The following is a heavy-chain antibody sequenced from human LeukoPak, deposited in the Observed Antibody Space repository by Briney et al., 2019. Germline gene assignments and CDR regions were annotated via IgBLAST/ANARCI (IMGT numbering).Heavy chain of an antibody. CDR3: AKLLGHFDYDFWSGYYTFDY. D-gene: IGHD3-3*01. J-gene: IGHJ4*02. Sequence: PGGSLRLSCVASGFSFTSSWMTWVRQAPGKGLEWVANIAGDESQKRYMDSVKGRFTISRGNSKNTLYLQMNSLRAEDTAVYYCAKLLGHFDYDFWSGYYTFDYWGQGTLVTVSS. V-gene: IGHV3-7*03. CDR1: GFSFTSSW. CDR2: IAGDESQK.